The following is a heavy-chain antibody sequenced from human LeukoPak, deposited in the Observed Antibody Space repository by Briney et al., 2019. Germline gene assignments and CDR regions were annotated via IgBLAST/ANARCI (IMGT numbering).Heavy chain of an antibody. CDR3: ARGRGRGVLITTSRRSFWFDS. D-gene: IGHD3-22*01. Sequence: PSETLSLTCAIYGGSFSGYYWSWIRQPPGKGLEWIGEINHRGSTNYNPSLKSRVTISVDTSKNQFSLKLSSVTAADTAVYYCARGRGRGVLITTSRRSFWFDSWGQGTLVTVSS. J-gene: IGHJ5*01. CDR1: GGSFSGYY. CDR2: INHRGST. V-gene: IGHV4-34*01.